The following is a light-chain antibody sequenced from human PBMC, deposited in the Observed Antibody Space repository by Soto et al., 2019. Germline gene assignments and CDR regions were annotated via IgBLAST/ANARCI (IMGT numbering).Light chain of an antibody. V-gene: IGLV2-14*01. CDR3: SSYTSSSPHVV. Sequence: QSVLTQPPSVSGSPGQSITISCTGTSSDVGGYNYLSWYQQHPGKAPKLMIYDVSNRPSGVSNRFSGSKSGNTASLTISGLQAEDEADYYCSSYTSSSPHVVFGGGTKLTVL. J-gene: IGLJ2*01. CDR1: SSDVGGYNY. CDR2: DVS.